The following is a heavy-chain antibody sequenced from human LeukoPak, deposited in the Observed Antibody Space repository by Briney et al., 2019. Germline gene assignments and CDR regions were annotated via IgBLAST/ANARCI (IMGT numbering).Heavy chain of an antibody. J-gene: IGHJ4*02. CDR1: GFTSSGSA. CDR2: IRSKANSYAT. CDR3: TRRDVNSGRNY. V-gene: IGHV3-73*01. D-gene: IGHD1-26*01. Sequence: GGSLRLSCAASGFTSSGSAMHWVRQASGKGLEWVGRIRSKANSYATAYAASVKGRFTISRDDSKNTAYLQMNSLKTEDTAVYYCTRRDVNSGRNYWGQGTLVTVSS.